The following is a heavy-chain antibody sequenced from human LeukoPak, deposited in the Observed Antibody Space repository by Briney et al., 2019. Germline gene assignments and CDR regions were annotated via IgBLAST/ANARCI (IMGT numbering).Heavy chain of an antibody. V-gene: IGHV1-2*02. Sequence: ASVKVSCKASGYTFTGYYMHWVRQAPGQGLEWMGWMNPNSGGTNYAQKFQGRVTMTRDTSINTAYMELSRLRSDDTAVYYCARAVGYYDSSGYLDYWGQGTLVTVSS. CDR3: ARAVGYYDSSGYLDY. CDR1: GYTFTGYY. D-gene: IGHD3-22*01. CDR2: MNPNSGGT. J-gene: IGHJ4*02.